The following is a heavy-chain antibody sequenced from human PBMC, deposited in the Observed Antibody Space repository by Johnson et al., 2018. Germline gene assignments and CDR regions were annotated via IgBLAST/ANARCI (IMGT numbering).Heavy chain of an antibody. CDR3: ASDPGGYMDV. J-gene: IGHJ6*02. CDR1: GFTFSSYS. D-gene: IGHD3-10*01. Sequence: VQLVESGGGLVKPGGSLRLSCAASGFTFSSYSMNWVRQAPGKGLEWVSSISSSSSYIYYADSVKGRFTISRDNAKNALYLQMNSLRAEDTAVYYCASDPGGYMDVWGQGTTVTVSS. CDR2: ISSSSSYI. V-gene: IGHV3-21*01.